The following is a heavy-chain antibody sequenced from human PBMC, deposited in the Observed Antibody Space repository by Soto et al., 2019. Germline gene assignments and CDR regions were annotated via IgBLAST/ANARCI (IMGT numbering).Heavy chain of an antibody. D-gene: IGHD3-10*01. V-gene: IGHV4-59*01. CDR2: SFYSGST. J-gene: IGHJ4*02. CDR3: ARWLWPYNAFGY. Sequence: PSETLSRTCTVSGGSISCYYWSWIRQPPGRGLEYIGYSFYSGSTNYNPSLKSRVSISVDTSKSRFSLKLSSVTAADTAVYYCARWLWPYNAFGYWGQGTLVTFSS. CDR1: GGSISCYY.